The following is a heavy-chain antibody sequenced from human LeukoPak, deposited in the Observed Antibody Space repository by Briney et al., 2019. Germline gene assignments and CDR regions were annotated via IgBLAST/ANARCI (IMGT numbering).Heavy chain of an antibody. CDR2: INPNSGGT. D-gene: IGHD6-13*01. Sequence: ASVTVSCKASGYTFTGYYMHWVRQAPGQGLEWMGRINPNSGGTNYAQKFQGRVTMTRDASISTAYMELSRLRSDDTAVYYCARVGVFAGTLPDDYWGQGTLVTVSP. V-gene: IGHV1-2*06. J-gene: IGHJ4*02. CDR1: GYTFTGYY. CDR3: ARVGVFAGTLPDDY.